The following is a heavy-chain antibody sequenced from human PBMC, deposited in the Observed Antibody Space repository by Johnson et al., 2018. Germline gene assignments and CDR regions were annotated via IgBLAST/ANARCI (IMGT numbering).Heavy chain of an antibody. CDR3: STEPCGGDCYLEYLHH. CDR1: GFTFNNYD. CDR2: ISYDGQIK. Sequence: QVQLVQSGGGVVQPGRSLGLSCAASGFTFNNYDIHWVRHAPGKGLEWVSLISYDGQIKYYADSVKGRFTVSRDNSKNTLYLQMNSLRAEDTAVYYCSTEPCGGDCYLEYLHHWGQGTLVTVSS. V-gene: IGHV3-30*03. J-gene: IGHJ1*01. D-gene: IGHD2-21*02.